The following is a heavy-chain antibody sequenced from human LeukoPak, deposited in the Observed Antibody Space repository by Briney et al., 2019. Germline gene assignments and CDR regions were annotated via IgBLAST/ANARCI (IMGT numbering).Heavy chain of an antibody. Sequence: ASVTVSCKASGYTFTVYYMHWVRQAPGQGLEWMGWINPNSGGTNYAQKFQGRVTMTRDTSISTAYMELSRLRSDDTAVYYCARDEYSGSSDFDYWGQGTLVTVSS. V-gene: IGHV1-2*02. D-gene: IGHD1-26*01. J-gene: IGHJ4*02. CDR2: INPNSGGT. CDR1: GYTFTVYY. CDR3: ARDEYSGSSDFDY.